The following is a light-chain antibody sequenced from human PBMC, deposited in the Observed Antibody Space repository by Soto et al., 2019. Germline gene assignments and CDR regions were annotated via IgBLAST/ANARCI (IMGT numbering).Light chain of an antibody. Sequence: QSVLTQPASVSGSPGRSITISCTGTSSDVGGYNYVSWYQQHPGKVPKLMIYDVSNRPSGVSYRFSGSKSGNTASLTISGLQADDEADYYCSSYTSSSTRVFGTGTKVTVL. V-gene: IGLV2-14*03. CDR2: DVS. CDR3: SSYTSSSTRV. CDR1: SSDVGGYNY. J-gene: IGLJ1*01.